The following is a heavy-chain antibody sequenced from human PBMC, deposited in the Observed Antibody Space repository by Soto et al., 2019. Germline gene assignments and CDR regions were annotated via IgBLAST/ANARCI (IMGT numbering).Heavy chain of an antibody. CDR1: GDSVSSNSAG. CDR3: ARGEQDSGRIVDY. V-gene: IGHV6-1*01. J-gene: IGHJ4*01. D-gene: IGHD1-26*01. Sequence: QVQLQQSGPGLVKPSQTLSLTCAITGDSVSSNSAGWSWVRQSPSRGLEWLGRTYYRSKWYYEYAVSVRFRITSNPGTSKNQYSLQLNAVTPEDTAVYFCARGEQDSGRIVDYWGQGTLFTVSS. CDR2: TYYRSKWYY.